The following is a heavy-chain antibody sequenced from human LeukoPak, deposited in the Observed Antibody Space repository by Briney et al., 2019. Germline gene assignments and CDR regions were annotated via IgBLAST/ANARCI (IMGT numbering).Heavy chain of an antibody. CDR3: ARKKYYDILTGRYYYYYYGMDV. Sequence: GASVKVSCKASGYTFTSYGISWVRQAPGQGLEWMGWISAYNGNTNYAQKLQGRVTMTTDTSTSTAYMELRSLRSDDTAVYYCARKKYYDILTGRYYYYYYGMDVWGQGTTVTVSS. CDR1: GYTFTSYG. CDR2: ISAYNGNT. J-gene: IGHJ6*02. D-gene: IGHD3-9*01. V-gene: IGHV1-18*01.